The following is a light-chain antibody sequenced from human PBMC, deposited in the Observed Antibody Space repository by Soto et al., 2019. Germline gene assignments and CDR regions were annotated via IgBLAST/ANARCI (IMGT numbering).Light chain of an antibody. CDR1: QSASSSY. CDR2: GAS. CDR3: QQYGRSPWT. V-gene: IGKV3-20*01. Sequence: LTKLPPPLPLPPGDKPTLSCGPTQSASSSYLAWYQQKPGQAPRLLIYGASSGATGIPDRFSGSGSGTDFTLTISRLQSEDFAVYYCQQYGRSPWTFGQGNKVDIK. J-gene: IGKJ1*01.